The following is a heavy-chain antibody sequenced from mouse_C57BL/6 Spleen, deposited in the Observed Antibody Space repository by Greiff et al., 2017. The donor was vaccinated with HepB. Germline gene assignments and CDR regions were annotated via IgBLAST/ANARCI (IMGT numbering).Heavy chain of an antibody. CDR1: GYSFTGYF. CDR2: INPYNGDT. Sequence: EVKLVESGPELVKPGDSVKISCKASGYSFTGYFMNWVMQSHGKSLEWIGRINPYNGDTFYNQKFKGKATLTVDKSSSTAHMELRSLTSEDSAVYYCASPGGSSSSWFAYWGQGTLVTVSA. J-gene: IGHJ3*01. D-gene: IGHD1-1*01. V-gene: IGHV1-20*01. CDR3: ASPGGSSSSWFAY.